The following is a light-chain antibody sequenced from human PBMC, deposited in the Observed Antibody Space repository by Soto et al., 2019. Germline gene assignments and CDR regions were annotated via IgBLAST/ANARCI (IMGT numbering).Light chain of an antibody. Sequence: QSVLNQPASVSGSPGQSITISFTGTSSDVGRYNYVSWYQQHPGKAPKLTIYDVSNRPSGVSSRFSGSKSGNTASLTISGLQAEDEADYYCSSFTSSSTYVFGTGTKVTVL. CDR2: DVS. CDR1: SSDVGRYNY. V-gene: IGLV2-14*01. CDR3: SSFTSSSTYV. J-gene: IGLJ1*01.